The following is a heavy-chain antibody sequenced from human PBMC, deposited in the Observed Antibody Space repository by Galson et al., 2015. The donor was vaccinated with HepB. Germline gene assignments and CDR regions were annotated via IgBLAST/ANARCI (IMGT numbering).Heavy chain of an antibody. Sequence: SLRLSCAASGLSFSSHWMSWVRQAPGKGLEWVAKIKQDGSEKHYLDSLKGRFTISRDNAKNSVYLQMNSLRVEDTAAYYCARPESYEYVGGRYRYLQAFDIWGQGTMVTVSS. D-gene: IGHD3-16*02. J-gene: IGHJ3*02. CDR3: ARPESYEYVGGRYRYLQAFDI. CDR2: IKQDGSEK. V-gene: IGHV3-7*03. CDR1: GLSFSSHW.